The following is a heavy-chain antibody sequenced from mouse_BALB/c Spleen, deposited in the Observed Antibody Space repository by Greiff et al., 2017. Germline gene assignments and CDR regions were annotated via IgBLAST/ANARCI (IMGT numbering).Heavy chain of an antibody. CDR2: IAPGSGST. J-gene: IGHJ2*01. CDR1: GYTFTSYW. Sequence: DLVKPGASVKLSCKASGYTFTSYWINWIKQRPGQGLEWIGRIAPGSGSTYYNEMFKGKATLTVDTSSSTAYIQLSSLSSEDSAVYFCARGGLLPYFDYGGQGTTLTVSS. CDR3: ARGGLLPYFDY. V-gene: IGHV1S41*01. D-gene: IGHD2-3*01.